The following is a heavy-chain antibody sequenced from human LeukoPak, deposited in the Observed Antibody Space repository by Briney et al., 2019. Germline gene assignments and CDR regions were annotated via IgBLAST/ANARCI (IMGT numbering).Heavy chain of an antibody. CDR1: GFTFSNFA. J-gene: IGHJ5*02. D-gene: IGHD6-13*01. CDR3: AKGAAAGKVDWFDP. CDR2: ITGYGAT. Sequence: GGSLRLSCAASGFTFSNFAMMWVRQAPGTGLQWVSTITGYGATFYADSVRGRFTIFRGTSMNTLFLQMNSLGAEDTAVYYCAKGAAAGKVDWFDPWGQGTLVTVSS. V-gene: IGHV3-23*01.